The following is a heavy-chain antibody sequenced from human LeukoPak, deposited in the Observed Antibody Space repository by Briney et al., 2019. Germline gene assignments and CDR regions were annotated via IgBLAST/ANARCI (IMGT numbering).Heavy chain of an antibody. CDR3: ARGASIAAAGLFDY. D-gene: IGHD6-13*01. CDR2: INQSGST. Sequence: PSETLSLTCAVYGGPFSDYYWSWIRQAPGEGLEWLGEINQSGSTNYNPSLKSRVTISVDTSKNQFSLRLSSVTAADTAVYYCARGASIAAAGLFDYWGQGTLVTVSS. CDR1: GGPFSDYY. J-gene: IGHJ4*02. V-gene: IGHV4-34*01.